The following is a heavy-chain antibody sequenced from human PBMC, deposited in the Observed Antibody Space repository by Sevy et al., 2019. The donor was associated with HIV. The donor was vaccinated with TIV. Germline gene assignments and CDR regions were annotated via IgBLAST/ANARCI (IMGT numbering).Heavy chain of an antibody. J-gene: IGHJ4*02. V-gene: IGHV3-23*01. CDR1: GFTFSSYT. Sequence: GGSLRLSCLASGFTFSSYTMTWVRQAPGKGLEWVSVISPSGDGTFYADSVRGRFTISRDNSKNTLYLQMNSLRAEDTALYYSVKEANLGYWGQGTLVTVSS. CDR2: ISPSGDGT. CDR3: VKEANLGY.